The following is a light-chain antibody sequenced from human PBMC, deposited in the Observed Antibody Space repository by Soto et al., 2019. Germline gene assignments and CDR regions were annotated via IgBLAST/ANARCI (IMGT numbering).Light chain of an antibody. J-gene: IGLJ2*01. CDR2: NVN. CDR3: CSYAGSSPF. CDR1: SSDVGSYDY. Sequence: QSALIQPPSVSGSPGQSVTISCTGTSSDVGSYDYVSWYQQHPGTVPKPMIYNVNTRPSEVPDRFSGSKSGNTASMTISGLQAEDEADYYCCSYAGSSPFFGGGTKLTVL. V-gene: IGLV2-11*01.